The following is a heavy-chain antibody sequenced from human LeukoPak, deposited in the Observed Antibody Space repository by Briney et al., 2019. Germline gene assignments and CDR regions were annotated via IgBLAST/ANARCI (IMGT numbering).Heavy chain of an antibody. V-gene: IGHV4-34*01. CDR2: INHTVST. D-gene: IGHD6-13*01. J-gene: IGHJ4*02. CDR1: GGSFSGNY. CDR3: ARAPAAAGTFDY. Sequence: SETLSLTCAVYGGSFSGNYWSWVRQPPGKGGGWIGEINHTVSTNSSSSLNSRVTISVDTSKNRFSLKLSSVTAADTAVYYCARAPAAAGTFDYWGQGTLVTVSS.